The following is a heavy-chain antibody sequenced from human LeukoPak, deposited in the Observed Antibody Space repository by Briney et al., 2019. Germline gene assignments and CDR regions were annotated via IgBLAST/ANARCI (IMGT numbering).Heavy chain of an antibody. D-gene: IGHD4-17*01. CDR2: IYSAGRS. CDR3: ARTTPTVTTSSDL. V-gene: IGHV3-53*01. J-gene: IGHJ2*01. CDR1: GFTVSSNP. Sequence: GGSLRLSCAASGFTVSSNPRSWVRQAPSKELEWVSVIYSAGRSFYADSVKGRFTVSTDNSKNTLYLQMNSLRAEDTALYYCARTTPTVTTSSDLWGRGTLVTVSS.